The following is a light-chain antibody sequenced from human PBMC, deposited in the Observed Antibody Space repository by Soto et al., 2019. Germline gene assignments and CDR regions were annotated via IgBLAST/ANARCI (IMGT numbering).Light chain of an antibody. Sequence: QSALTQPASVSGSPGQSITISCTGTSSDVGGYNYVSWYQQHPGKAPKLMIYEVNNRPSGVSNRFSGSKSGNTASLTISGLQAEDEADYYCTSYTTSSTHGVFGGGTKVTVL. CDR2: EVN. J-gene: IGLJ3*02. CDR3: TSYTTSSTHGV. V-gene: IGLV2-14*01. CDR1: SSDVGGYNY.